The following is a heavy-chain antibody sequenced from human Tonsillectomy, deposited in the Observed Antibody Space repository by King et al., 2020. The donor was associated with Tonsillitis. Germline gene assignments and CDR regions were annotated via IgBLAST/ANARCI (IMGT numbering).Heavy chain of an antibody. CDR3: AKDGVGSYCSGGSCYSIAY. V-gene: IGHV3-23*04. CDR1: GFTFSSYA. J-gene: IGHJ4*02. Sequence: QLVESGGGLVQPGGSLRLSCAASGFTFSSYAMTWVRQAPGKGLEWVSAIRVSGGSTYYSDSVTGRFTISRDNSKNTLYLQMNSLSAEDTAVYYCAKDGVGSYCSGGSCYSIAYWGQGTLVTVSS. CDR2: IRVSGGST. D-gene: IGHD2-15*01.